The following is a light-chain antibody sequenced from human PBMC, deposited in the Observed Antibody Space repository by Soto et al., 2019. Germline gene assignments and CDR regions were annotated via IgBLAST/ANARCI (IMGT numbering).Light chain of an antibody. J-gene: IGKJ4*01. CDR1: HSVLYSSNNNNY. CDR2: WAS. V-gene: IGKV4-1*01. CDR3: QQSYSMPLT. Sequence: DIVMTQSPYSLALSLGERATITCTSSHSVLYSSNNNNYLAWYPQTPGQPPRLLIYWASTREPGVPDRFSGSGSGTEFTLTISSLQAEDVAVYYCQQSYSMPLTCGGGTKVDIK.